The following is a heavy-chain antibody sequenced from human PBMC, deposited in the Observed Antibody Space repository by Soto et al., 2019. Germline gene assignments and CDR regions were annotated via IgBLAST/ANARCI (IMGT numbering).Heavy chain of an antibody. CDR1: GGSISSGDYY. V-gene: IGHV4-61*08. CDR3: ARDQGGGWSNIDY. Sequence: PSETLSLTCTVSGGSISSGDYYWSWIRQPPGKGLEWIGYISYSGTTNYNPSLKSRVTISVDTSKNQFSLKLSSVTAADTAVYYCARDQGGGWSNIDYWGQGTLVTVSS. D-gene: IGHD6-19*01. CDR2: ISYSGTT. J-gene: IGHJ4*02.